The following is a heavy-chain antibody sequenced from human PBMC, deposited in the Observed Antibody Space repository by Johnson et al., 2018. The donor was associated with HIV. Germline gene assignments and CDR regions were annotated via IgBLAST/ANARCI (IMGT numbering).Heavy chain of an antibody. V-gene: IGHV3-53*01. CDR3: AKGLLGSLRAFDF. Sequence: VQLVESGGGLIQPGGSLRLSCAASGFTVSSNYMSWVRTAPGKGLEWVSSMRVLDGSTYYADSVKGRFTISRDNSKSTVYLQMNSLRVEDTAVYYCAKGLLGSLRAFDFRGQGTMVTVSA. D-gene: IGHD3-10*01. J-gene: IGHJ3*01. CDR2: MRVLDGST. CDR1: GFTVSSNY.